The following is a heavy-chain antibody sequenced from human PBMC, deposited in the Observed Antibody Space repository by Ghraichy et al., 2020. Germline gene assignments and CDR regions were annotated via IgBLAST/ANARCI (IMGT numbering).Heavy chain of an antibody. CDR3: ARCGYSYGYAGENYYFDY. Sequence: SVKVSCKASGGTFSSYAISWVRQAPGQGLEWMGGITPIFGTANYAQKFQGRVTITADESTSTAYMELSSLRSEDTAVYYCARCGYSYGYAGENYYFDYWGQGTLVTVSS. J-gene: IGHJ4*02. CDR2: ITPIFGTA. D-gene: IGHD5-18*01. V-gene: IGHV1-69*13. CDR1: GGTFSSYA.